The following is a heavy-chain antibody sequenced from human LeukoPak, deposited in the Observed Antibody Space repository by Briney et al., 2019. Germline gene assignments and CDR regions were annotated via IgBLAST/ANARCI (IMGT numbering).Heavy chain of an antibody. V-gene: IGHV3-23*01. D-gene: IGHD4-17*01. Sequence: GGSLSLSCAASGFTFSSYAMSWVRQAAGKGLERVSAISGSGGSTYYADSVKGRFTISRDNSKNTLYLQMNSLRAEDTAVYYCAKQGMSSRVGYGDYEYFDYWGQGTLVTVSS. CDR3: AKQGMSSRVGYGDYEYFDY. CDR1: GFTFSSYA. CDR2: ISGSGGST. J-gene: IGHJ4*02.